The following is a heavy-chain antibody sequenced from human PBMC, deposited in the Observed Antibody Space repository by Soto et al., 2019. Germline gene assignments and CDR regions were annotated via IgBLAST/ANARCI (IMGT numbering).Heavy chain of an antibody. CDR2: ITKSGSPV. CDR3: ARDCSSTKCFRGFNY. J-gene: IGHJ4*02. V-gene: IGHV3-48*03. CDR1: GFTFSTYD. Sequence: GGSLRLSCAASGFTFSTYDMAWVRQAPGKGPEWVSFITKSGSPVYYADSVKGRFTISRDNAKNSLYLQMNSLRAEDTAVYYCARDCSSTKCFRGFNYWGQGTLVTVSS. D-gene: IGHD2-2*01.